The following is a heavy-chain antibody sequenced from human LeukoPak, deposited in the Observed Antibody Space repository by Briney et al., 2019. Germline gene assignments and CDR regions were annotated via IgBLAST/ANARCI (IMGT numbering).Heavy chain of an antibody. CDR2: ISYDGRNK. D-gene: IGHD5-18*01. CDR3: ASDGYDLNTPMVSTIFDY. CDR1: GFTFSIYG. V-gene: IGHV3-30*03. Sequence: GGSLRLSCAASGFTFSIYGMHWVRQAPGKGLEWVAVISYDGRNKYYADSVKGRFTISRDNSKNTLYLQMNSLRTDDTAVYYCASDGYDLNTPMVSTIFDYWGQGTLVTVSS. J-gene: IGHJ4*02.